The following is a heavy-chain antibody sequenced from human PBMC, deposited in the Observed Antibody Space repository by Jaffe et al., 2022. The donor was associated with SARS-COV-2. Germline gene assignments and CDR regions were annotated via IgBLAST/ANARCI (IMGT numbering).Heavy chain of an antibody. CDR2: IGGGGRDT. J-gene: IGHJ6*02. D-gene: IGHD2-15*01. CDR3: AKEVAGGGQSWYYGMDA. Sequence: EVQLLESGGGLVQPGGSLRLSCAASGFTFRNYAMTWVRQAPGVGLEWLLAIGGGGRDTYYADSVRGRFTASRDNSKNMLYLQMNSLRAEDTAVYYCAKEVAGGGQSWYYGMDAWGQGTTVTVSS. CDR1: GFTFRNYA. V-gene: IGHV3-23*01.